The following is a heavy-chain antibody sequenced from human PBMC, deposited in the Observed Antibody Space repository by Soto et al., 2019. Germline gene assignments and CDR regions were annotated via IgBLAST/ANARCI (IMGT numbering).Heavy chain of an antibody. CDR1: GFTFTSYW. V-gene: IGHV3-74*01. J-gene: IGHJ6*02. D-gene: IGHD2-15*01. CDR3: ARGDCSGGSCYWDYYYGMDV. CDR2: INSDGSST. Sequence: PGGSLSLSCASSGFTFTSYWMHLVRHTHGKGLVWVSRINSDGSSTSYADSVKGRFTISRDNAKNTLYLQMNSLRAEDTAVYYCARGDCSGGSCYWDYYYGMDVWGQGTTVSVS.